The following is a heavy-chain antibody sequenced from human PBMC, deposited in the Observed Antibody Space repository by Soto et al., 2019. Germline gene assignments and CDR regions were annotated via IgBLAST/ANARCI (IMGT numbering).Heavy chain of an antibody. V-gene: IGHV3-23*01. CDR3: AKDRSTTEAFHI. CDR2: ISGSGGST. J-gene: IGHJ3*02. Sequence: EVQLLESGAGLVQPGGSLRLSCAASGFTFSSYAMSWVSQAPGKGLEWVSAISGSGGSTYYADSVKGRFTISRDNSKNTLYLQMNSLRAEDTAVYYCAKDRSTTEAFHIWGQGTMVTVSS. CDR1: GFTFSSYA. D-gene: IGHD4-17*01.